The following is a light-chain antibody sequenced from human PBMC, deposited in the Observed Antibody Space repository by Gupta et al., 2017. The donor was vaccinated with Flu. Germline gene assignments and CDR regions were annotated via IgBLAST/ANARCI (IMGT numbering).Light chain of an antibody. V-gene: IGKV1-17*01. J-gene: IGKJ1*01. CDR1: QDIKND. CDR3: LQDNTYPRT. CDR2: TAS. Sequence: DIQVTQSPPSLSASVGDRVTITCRASQDIKNDLGWYQHRPGKAPKRLIHTASSLQSGVPSRFSGSGSGTQFTLTISRLQPEDFATYYCLQDNTYPRTFGQGTKVEIK.